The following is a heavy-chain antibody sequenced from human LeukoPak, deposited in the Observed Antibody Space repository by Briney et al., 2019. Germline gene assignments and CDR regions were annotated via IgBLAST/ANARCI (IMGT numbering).Heavy chain of an antibody. D-gene: IGHD2-2*01. V-gene: IGHV3-53*01. CDR3: ASLGGGVVPAAINYYYYGMDV. CDR2: IYSGGST. CDR1: GFTVSSNY. Sequence: GGSLRLSCAASGFTVSSNYMSWVRQAPGKGLEWVSVIYSGGSTYYADSVKGRFTISRDNSKNTLYLQMNSLRAEDTAVYYCASLGGGVVPAAINYYYYGMDVWGQGTTVTVSS. J-gene: IGHJ6*02.